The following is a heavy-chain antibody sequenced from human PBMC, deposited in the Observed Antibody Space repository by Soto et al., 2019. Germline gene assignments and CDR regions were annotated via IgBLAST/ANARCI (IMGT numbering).Heavy chain of an antibody. Sequence: SETLSLTCAVYGGSFSGYYWSWIRQPPGKGLEWIGEINHSGSTNYNPSLKSRVTISVDTSKNQFSLKLSSVTAADTAVYYCARPRPDDYLFDYWGQGTLVTV. V-gene: IGHV4-34*01. J-gene: IGHJ4*02. D-gene: IGHD4-17*01. CDR1: GGSFSGYY. CDR3: ARPRPDDYLFDY. CDR2: INHSGST.